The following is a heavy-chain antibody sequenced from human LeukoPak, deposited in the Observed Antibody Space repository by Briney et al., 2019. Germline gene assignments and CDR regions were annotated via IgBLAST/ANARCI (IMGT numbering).Heavy chain of an antibody. CDR2: IWYDGSNK. CDR1: GFTFSSYG. D-gene: IGHD3-10*01. V-gene: IGHV3-33*01. CDR3: ARDLWFGELLPTYYFDY. Sequence: GGSLRLSCAASGFTFSSYGMHWVRQAPGKGLEWVAVIWYDGSNKYYADSVKGRFTISRDNSKNTLYLQMNSLRAEDTAVYYCARDLWFGELLPTYYFDYWGQGTLVTVSS. J-gene: IGHJ4*02.